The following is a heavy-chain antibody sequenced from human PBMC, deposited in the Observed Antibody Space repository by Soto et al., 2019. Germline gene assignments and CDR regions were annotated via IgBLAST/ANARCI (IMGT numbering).Heavy chain of an antibody. CDR3: ARAPVPSRLGELSLYAHFDY. V-gene: IGHV3-33*01. CDR1: GFTFSSYG. Sequence: QVQLVESGGGVVQPGRSLRLSCAASGFTFSSYGIHWVRQAPGKGLEWVAVIWYDGSNKYYADSVKGRFTISRDNSKITLYLQMNSLRAADTAVYYCARAPVPSRLGELSLYAHFDYRDQGTLVTVSS. J-gene: IGHJ4*02. CDR2: IWYDGSNK. D-gene: IGHD3-16*02.